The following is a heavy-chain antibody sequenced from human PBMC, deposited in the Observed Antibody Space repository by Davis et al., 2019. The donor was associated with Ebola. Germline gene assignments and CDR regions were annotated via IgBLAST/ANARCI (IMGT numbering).Heavy chain of an antibody. D-gene: IGHD3-9*01. CDR3: ARGNRGGDILTGCFFDY. V-gene: IGHV1-46*03. CDR2: INPSGGST. J-gene: IGHJ4*02. CDR1: GYTFTSYY. Sequence: ASVKVSCKASGYTFTSYYMYWVRQAPGQGLEWMGIINPSGGSTTYAQKFQGRVTMTRDTSTSTVYMELSSLRSEDTAIYYCARGNRGGDILTGCFFDYWGQGTLVTVSS.